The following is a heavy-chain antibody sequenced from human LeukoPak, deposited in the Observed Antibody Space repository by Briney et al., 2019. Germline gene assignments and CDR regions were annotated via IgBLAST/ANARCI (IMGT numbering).Heavy chain of an antibody. J-gene: IGHJ4*02. Sequence: GGPLRLSCAASGFTFSSYWMHWVRHGPGKGLVWVSRINSDGSSTRYADSVKGRFTISRDNAKNTLYLQMNSLRAEDTAVYYCARDRDGPDYWGQGTLVTVSS. CDR2: INSDGSST. V-gene: IGHV3-74*01. CDR3: ARDRDGPDY. CDR1: GFTFSSYW. D-gene: IGHD5-24*01.